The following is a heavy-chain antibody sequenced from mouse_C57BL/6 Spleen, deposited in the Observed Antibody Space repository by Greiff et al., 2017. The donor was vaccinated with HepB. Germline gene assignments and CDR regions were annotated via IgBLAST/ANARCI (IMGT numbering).Heavy chain of an antibody. CDR2: ISSGSSTI. J-gene: IGHJ1*03. CDR1: GFTFSDYG. V-gene: IGHV5-17*01. Sequence: EVKLMESGGGLVKPGGSLKLSCAASGFTFSDYGMHWVRQAPEKGLEWVAYISSGSSTIYYADTVKGRFTISRDNAKNTLFLQMTSLRSEDTAMYYCARWLLRRYFDVWGTGTTVTVSS. CDR3: ARWLLRRYFDV. D-gene: IGHD2-3*01.